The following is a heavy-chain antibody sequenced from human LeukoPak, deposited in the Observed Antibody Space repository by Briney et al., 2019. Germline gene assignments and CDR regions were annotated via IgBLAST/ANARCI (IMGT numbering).Heavy chain of an antibody. D-gene: IGHD5/OR15-5a*01. CDR1: GFSFSNYD. V-gene: IGHV3-30*18. Sequence: GRSLRLSCAASGFSFSNYDMHWVRQAPGKGLEWVAVISYDGSNKYYADSVKGRFTISRDNSKNTLFLQMNSLRAEDTAVYYCAKESTLPVGSFDIWGQGTMVTVSS. CDR3: AKESTLPVGSFDI. J-gene: IGHJ3*02. CDR2: ISYDGSNK.